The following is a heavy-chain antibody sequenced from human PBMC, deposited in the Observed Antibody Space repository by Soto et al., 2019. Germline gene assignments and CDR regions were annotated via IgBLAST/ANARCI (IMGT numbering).Heavy chain of an antibody. J-gene: IGHJ5*02. CDR2: IYYSGST. Sequence: SETLSLTCTVSGGSISSSSYYWGWIRQPPGKGLEWIGSIYYSGSTYYNPSLKSRVTISVDTSKNQFSLKLSSVTAADTAVYYCASLCSSTSCYVRDWFDPWGQGTLVTVSS. CDR3: ASLCSSTSCYVRDWFDP. V-gene: IGHV4-39*01. CDR1: GGSISSSSYY. D-gene: IGHD2-2*01.